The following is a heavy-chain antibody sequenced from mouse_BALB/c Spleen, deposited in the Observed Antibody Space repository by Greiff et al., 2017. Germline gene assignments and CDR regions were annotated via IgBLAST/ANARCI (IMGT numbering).Heavy chain of an antibody. D-gene: IGHD1-2*01. CDR1: GFSLTSYD. CDR3: VRDQGYGYGYYAMDY. J-gene: IGHJ4*01. Sequence: QVHVKQSGPGLVAPSQSLSITCTVSGFSLTSYDISWIRQPPGKGLEWLGVIWTGGGTNYNSAFMSRLSISKDNSKSQVFLKMNSLQTDDTAIYYCVRDQGYGYGYYAMDYWGQGTSVTVSS. V-gene: IGHV2-9-2*01. CDR2: IWTGGGT.